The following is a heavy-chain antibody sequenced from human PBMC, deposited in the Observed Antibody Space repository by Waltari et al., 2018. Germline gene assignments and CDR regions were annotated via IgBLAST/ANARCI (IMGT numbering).Heavy chain of an antibody. CDR2: ISDSGVIT. Sequence: EELLLESAGGLAQPGGCLRISCAASGFNLTTHALGWVRQAPGKGLEWVSGISDSGVITKYADSVKGLFTVSRDNSKNTVFLHLNSLRAEDTAIYYCARHLYSIDYLELAKWGQGTLVTVSS. CDR1: GFNLTTHA. J-gene: IGHJ4*02. V-gene: IGHV3-23*01. D-gene: IGHD3-22*01. CDR3: ARHLYSIDYLELAK.